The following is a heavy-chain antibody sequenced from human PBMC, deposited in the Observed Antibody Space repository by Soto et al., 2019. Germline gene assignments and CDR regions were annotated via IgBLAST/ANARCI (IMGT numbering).Heavy chain of an antibody. Sequence: ASVKVSCKASGYTFTGYYMHWVRQAPGQGLEWMGWINPNSGGTNYAQKFQGWVTMTRDTSISTAYMELSRLRSDDTAVYYCARDQSGGYSYGYDYWGQGTLVTVSS. V-gene: IGHV1-2*04. CDR1: GYTFTGYY. CDR3: ARDQSGGYSYGYDY. J-gene: IGHJ4*02. D-gene: IGHD5-18*01. CDR2: INPNSGGT.